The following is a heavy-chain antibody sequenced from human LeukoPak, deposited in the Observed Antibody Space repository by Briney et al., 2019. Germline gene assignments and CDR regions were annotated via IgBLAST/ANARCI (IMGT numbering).Heavy chain of an antibody. V-gene: IGHV4-34*01. Sequence: SETLSLTCAVYGGSFSGYYWSWIRQPPGKGLEWIGEINHSGSTNYNPSLKSRVTISVDTSKNQFSLKLSSVTAADTAVYYCARGGELGYCSSTSCYNPYYFDYWGQGTLVTVSS. J-gene: IGHJ4*02. CDR1: GGSFSGYY. CDR3: ARGGELGYCSSTSCYNPYYFDY. CDR2: INHSGST. D-gene: IGHD2-2*02.